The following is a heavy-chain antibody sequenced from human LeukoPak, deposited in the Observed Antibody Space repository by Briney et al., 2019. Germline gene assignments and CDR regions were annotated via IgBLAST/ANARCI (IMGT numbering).Heavy chain of an antibody. D-gene: IGHD3-22*01. V-gene: IGHV3-66*01. CDR1: GCIVSNNH. J-gene: IGHJ4*02. Sequence: PGGSLRLSCAASGCIVSNNHISWVRQAPGKGLEWVSVLYSSGNAYYANSVRGRFSISRDNSKNTVFLQMNSLRVEDTAVYYCARPYYYDSGTFYSGFWGQGTLVTVSS. CDR3: ARPYYYDSGTFYSGF. CDR2: LYSSGNA.